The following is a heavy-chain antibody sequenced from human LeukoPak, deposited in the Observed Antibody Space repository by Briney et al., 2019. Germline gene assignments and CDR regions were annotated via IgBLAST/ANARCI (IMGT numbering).Heavy chain of an antibody. V-gene: IGHV4-39*07. J-gene: IGHJ6*02. Sequence: SETLSLTCTVSGGSISSSSYYWGWIRQPPGKGLEWIGSIYYSGSTYYNPSLKSRVTISVDTSKNQFSLKLSSVTAADTAVYYCASSLIEYYYYGMDVWGLGTTVTVSS. CDR3: ASSLIEYYYYGMDV. CDR1: GGSISSSSYY. CDR2: IYYSGST.